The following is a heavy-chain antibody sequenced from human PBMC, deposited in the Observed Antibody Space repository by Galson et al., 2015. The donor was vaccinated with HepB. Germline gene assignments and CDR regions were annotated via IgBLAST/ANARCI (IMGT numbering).Heavy chain of an antibody. CDR1: GFTFSSYA. Sequence: SLRLSCAASGFTFSSYAMSWVRQAPGKGLEWVSAISGSGGSTYYADSVKGRFTISRDNSKNTLYLQMNSLRAEDTAVYYCAKAGRGSGHPYYFDYWGQGTLVTVSS. CDR3: AKAGRGSGHPYYFDY. CDR2: ISGSGGST. D-gene: IGHD3-10*01. J-gene: IGHJ4*02. V-gene: IGHV3-23*01.